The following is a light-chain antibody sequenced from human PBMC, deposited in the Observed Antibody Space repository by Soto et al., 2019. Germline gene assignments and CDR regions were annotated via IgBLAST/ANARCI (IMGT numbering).Light chain of an antibody. CDR2: DAS. CDR3: APYLRVLFP. V-gene: IGKV3D-15*01. CDR1: QSVSSF. Sequence: EIVLSQSPATLSVSPGERATLSCRASQSVSSFLAWYQQKPGQAPRLLIYDASSRAPGTPDRFSGSGSGTDFAVSIRCLQADASAVFICAPYLRVLFPFGLGTKVDNK. J-gene: IGKJ3*01.